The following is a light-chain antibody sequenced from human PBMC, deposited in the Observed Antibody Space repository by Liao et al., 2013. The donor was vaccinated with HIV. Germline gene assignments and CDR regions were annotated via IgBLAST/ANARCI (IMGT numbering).Light chain of an antibody. CDR3: QVWDSSSDHPEVV. CDR1: KLGDKY. J-gene: IGLJ2*01. Sequence: SYELTQPPSVSVSPGQTASITCSGDKLGDKYACWYQQKPGQSPVLVIYQDSKRPSGIPERFSGSNSGNTATLTISRVEAGDEADYYCQVWDSSSDHPEVVFGGGTNLTVL. V-gene: IGLV3-1*01. CDR2: QDS.